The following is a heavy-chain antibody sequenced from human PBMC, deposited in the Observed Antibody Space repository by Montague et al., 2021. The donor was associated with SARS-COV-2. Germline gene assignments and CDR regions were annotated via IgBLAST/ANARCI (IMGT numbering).Heavy chain of an antibody. J-gene: IGHJ6*02. CDR3: ARVEEKYYDILTGYYNPHYYYYGMDV. Sequence: SLRLSCAASVFTFSRYAMHLVRQAPGKGLEWVAVISYDGSNNYYXXSVKVLFTISRDNSKNTLYLQMNSLRAEDTAVYYCARVEEKYYDILTGYYNPHYYYYGMDVWGQGTTVTVSS. D-gene: IGHD3-9*01. V-gene: IGHV3-30-3*01. CDR2: ISYDGSNN. CDR1: VFTFSRYA.